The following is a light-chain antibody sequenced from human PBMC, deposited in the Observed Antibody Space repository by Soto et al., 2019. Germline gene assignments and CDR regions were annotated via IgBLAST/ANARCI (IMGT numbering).Light chain of an antibody. CDR2: GAS. CDR1: QSVSIN. J-gene: IGKJ1*01. CDR3: QHYNNWPQWT. Sequence: EIVMTQSPATLSVSPGERATLSCRASQSVSINLAWYQQKPGQAPRLLIYGASTRATGISARFSGSGSGTEFTLTINRLQSEDFAVYYCQHYNNWPQWTFGQGTKVEIK. V-gene: IGKV3-15*01.